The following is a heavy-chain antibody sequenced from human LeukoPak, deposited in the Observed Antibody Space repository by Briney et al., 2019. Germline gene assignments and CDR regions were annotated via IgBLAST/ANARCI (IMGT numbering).Heavy chain of an antibody. CDR3: ASHIAADFDY. CDR1: GGSISSYY. Sequence: SETLSLTCTVSGGSISSYYWSWIRQPPGKGLEWIGYIYYSGSTNYNPSLKSRVTRSVDTSKNQFSLKLSSVTAADTAVYYCASHIAADFDYWGQGTLVTVSS. V-gene: IGHV4-59*01. D-gene: IGHD6-13*01. J-gene: IGHJ4*02. CDR2: IYYSGST.